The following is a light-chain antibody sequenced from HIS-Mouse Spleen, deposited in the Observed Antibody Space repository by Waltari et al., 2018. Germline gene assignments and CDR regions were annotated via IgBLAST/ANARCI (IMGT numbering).Light chain of an antibody. CDR1: SRDVGGYNF. CDR2: EGS. CDR3: CSYAGSSTWV. J-gene: IGLJ3*02. V-gene: IGLV2-23*01. Sequence: QSALTQPASVSGSPGQSITISCTGPSRDVGGYNFLFWYQQHPGKAAKLMIYEGSKRPSGVSNRFSGSKSGNTASLTISGLQAEDEADYYCCSYAGSSTWVFGGGTKLTVL.